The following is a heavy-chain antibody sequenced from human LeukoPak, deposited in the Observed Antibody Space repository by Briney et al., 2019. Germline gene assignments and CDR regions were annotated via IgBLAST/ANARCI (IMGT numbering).Heavy chain of an antibody. CDR1: GFTFSNAW. CDR2: IKSKTDGGTT. J-gene: IGHJ4*02. V-gene: IGHV3-15*01. D-gene: IGHD6-13*01. Sequence: GGSLRLSCAASGFTFSNAWMSWVRQAPGKGLEWVGRIKSKTDGGTTDYAAPVKGRFTISRDDSKNTLYLQMNSLKTEDTAVYYCTTDLLSIAAAGTDYWGQGTLVTVSS. CDR3: TTDLLSIAAAGTDY.